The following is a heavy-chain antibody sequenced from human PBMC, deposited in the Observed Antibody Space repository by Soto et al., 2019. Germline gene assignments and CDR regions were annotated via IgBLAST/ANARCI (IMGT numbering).Heavy chain of an antibody. D-gene: IGHD5-12*01. CDR3: ARCPHIVATCVYFDY. CDR1: GFTFSSYA. J-gene: IGHJ4*02. V-gene: IGHV3-30-3*01. CDR2: ISYDGSNK. Sequence: PGGSLRLSCAASGFTFSSYAMHWVRQAPGKGLEWVAVISYDGSNKYYADSVKGRFTISRDNSKNTLYLQMNSLRAEDTAVYYCARCPHIVATCVYFDYWGQGTLVTVSS.